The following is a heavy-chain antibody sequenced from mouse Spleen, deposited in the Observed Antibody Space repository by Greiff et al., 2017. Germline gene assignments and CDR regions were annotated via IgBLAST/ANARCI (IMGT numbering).Heavy chain of an antibody. Sequence: EVQLVESGGDLVKPGGSLKLSCAASGFTFSSYGMSWVRQTPDKRLEWVATISSGGSYTYYPDSVKGRFTISRDNAKNTLYLQMSSLKSEDTAMYYCARRKNYDYDEAWFAYWGQGTLVTVSA. D-gene: IGHD2-4*01. CDR2: ISSGGSYT. CDR1: GFTFSSYG. J-gene: IGHJ3*01. V-gene: IGHV5-6*01. CDR3: ARRKNYDYDEAWFAY.